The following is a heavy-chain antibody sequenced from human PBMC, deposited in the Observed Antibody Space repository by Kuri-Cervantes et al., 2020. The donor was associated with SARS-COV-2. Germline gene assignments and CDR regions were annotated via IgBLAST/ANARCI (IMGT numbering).Heavy chain of an antibody. CDR2: IYYSGST. CDR3: ARVLSGPRSFDY. Sequence: SETLSLTCTVSGGSISSGGYYWSWIRQPPGKGLEWIGSIYYSGSTYYNPSLKSRVTISVDTSKNQFPLKLSSVTAADTAAYYCARVLSGPRSFDYWGQGTLVTVSS. D-gene: IGHD3-3*01. CDR1: GGSISSGGYY. J-gene: IGHJ4*02. V-gene: IGHV4-39*06.